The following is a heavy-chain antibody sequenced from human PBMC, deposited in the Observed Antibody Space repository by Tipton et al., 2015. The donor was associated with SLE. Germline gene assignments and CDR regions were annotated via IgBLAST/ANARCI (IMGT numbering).Heavy chain of an antibody. J-gene: IGHJ3*02. CDR3: ARDLWIAVAGIGAFDI. V-gene: IGHV4-31*03. CDR2: IYYSGST. D-gene: IGHD6-19*01. Sequence: TLSLTCTVSGGSLSSGGYYWSWIRQHPGKGREWIGYIYYSGSTYYNPSLKSRVTISVDTSKNQFSLKLSSVAAADTAVYYCARDLWIAVAGIGAFDIWGQGTMVTVSS. CDR1: GGSLSSGGYY.